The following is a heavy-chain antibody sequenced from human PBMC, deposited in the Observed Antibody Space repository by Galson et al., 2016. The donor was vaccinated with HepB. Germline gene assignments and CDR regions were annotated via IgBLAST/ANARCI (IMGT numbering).Heavy chain of an antibody. J-gene: IGHJ4*02. D-gene: IGHD6-19*01. Sequence: SLRLSCAASGFTFSNHWMYWFRQAPGKGLVWVSRITPDGSTTTYADSVKGRFTISRDNAKNTLSLQMNTLRAEDTAVYYCFPSGIASYWGQGTLVTVSS. CDR2: ITPDGSTT. CDR3: FPSGIASY. V-gene: IGHV3-74*01. CDR1: GFTFSNHW.